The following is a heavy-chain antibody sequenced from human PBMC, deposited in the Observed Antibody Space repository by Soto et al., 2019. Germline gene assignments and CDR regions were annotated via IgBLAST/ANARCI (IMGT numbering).Heavy chain of an antibody. V-gene: IGHV3-9*01. CDR1: GLNFAKYA. J-gene: IGHJ3*01. D-gene: IGHD4-17*01. CDR2: INWNSGTL. CDR3: VKDGAYRDHERGLAAGNQV. Sequence: EVQLVESGGGLVQPGGSLRLSCTASGLNFAKYAMNWVRQAPGRGLEWVSGINWNSGTLDYADSVKGRFTISRDNARKSRYRQSHRLSAVDTALYYCVKDGAYRDHERGLAAGNQVWGRATMVTV.